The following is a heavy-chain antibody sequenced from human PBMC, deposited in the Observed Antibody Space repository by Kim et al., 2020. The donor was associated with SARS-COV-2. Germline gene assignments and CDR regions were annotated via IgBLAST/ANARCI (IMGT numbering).Heavy chain of an antibody. V-gene: IGHV4-34*01. CDR2: IYHSGTT. Sequence: SETLSLTCAVYGGSFSGYYWSWIRQPPGKGLEWIGEIYHSGTTKYNPSLKSRVTISLDTAKNQFSLKLSSVTAADTAVYFCARPLYHAPINFCVRFDLWG. D-gene: IGHD1-1*01. J-gene: IGHJ5*02. CDR1: GGSFSGYY. CDR3: ARPLYHAPINFCVRFDL.